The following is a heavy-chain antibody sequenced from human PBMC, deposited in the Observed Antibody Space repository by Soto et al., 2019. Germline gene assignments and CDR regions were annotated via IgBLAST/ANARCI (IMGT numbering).Heavy chain of an antibody. CDR3: ARVPGLPSQYWYFDL. Sequence: QVVLVQSGAEVKKPGDLVKVSCKSSGYKFTNYYIHWVRQAPGQGPEWMGWVNPKRGDAIYAQKFEGWVTMTRDMATTTAYLKVNRLKPDNTAGYFCARVPGLPSQYWYFDLWGRGTLVTVSS. D-gene: IGHD2-2*01. V-gene: IGHV1-2*04. J-gene: IGHJ2*01. CDR1: GYKFTNYY. CDR2: VNPKRGDA.